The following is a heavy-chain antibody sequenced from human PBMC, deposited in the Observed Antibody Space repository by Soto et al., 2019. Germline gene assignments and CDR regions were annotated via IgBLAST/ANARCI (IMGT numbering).Heavy chain of an antibody. Sequence: SSETLSLTCSVTGDAISGNYWSWIRQPAGKGLEWIGRIHVSGATNFNPSLMGRVSMSVDTSINYFSLKLSSVTAADTAVYYCAREVSFSDYGGSSNSFDPWGRGTLVTVS. CDR3: AREVSFSDYGGSSNSFDP. CDR1: GDAISGNY. CDR2: IHVSGAT. J-gene: IGHJ5*02. D-gene: IGHD3-16*01. V-gene: IGHV4-4*07.